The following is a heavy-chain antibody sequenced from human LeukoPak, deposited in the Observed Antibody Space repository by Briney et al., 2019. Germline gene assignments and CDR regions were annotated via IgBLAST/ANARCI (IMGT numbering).Heavy chain of an antibody. D-gene: IGHD6-19*01. Sequence: SSVKVSCKVSGYTLTELSMHCVRQAPGNGLEGLGLFDPEDAETIYAQEFQGRVTMTEDTSTDTAYIELSRLRSEDTAVYYCASLLSGGWEKRDYYFDYWGQGTLVTVSS. CDR2: FDPEDAET. CDR3: ASLLSGGWEKRDYYFDY. J-gene: IGHJ4*02. CDR1: GYTLTELS. V-gene: IGHV1-24*01.